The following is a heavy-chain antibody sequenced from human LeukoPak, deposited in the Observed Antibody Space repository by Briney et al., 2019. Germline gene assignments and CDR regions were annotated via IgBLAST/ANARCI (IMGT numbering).Heavy chain of an antibody. CDR2: INPSGCST. J-gene: IGHJ4*02. Sequence: ASVKVSCKASGYTFTSYYMHWVRQAPGQGLEWMGIINPSGCSTSYPQKFQGRVTMTRNTSTSTVYLELSILRSEDTAVYYCARDTATIFPPYVPHDLGDYWGQGTLVTVSS. CDR1: GYTFTSYY. CDR3: ARDTATIFPPYVPHDLGDY. V-gene: IGHV1-46*01. D-gene: IGHD3-9*01.